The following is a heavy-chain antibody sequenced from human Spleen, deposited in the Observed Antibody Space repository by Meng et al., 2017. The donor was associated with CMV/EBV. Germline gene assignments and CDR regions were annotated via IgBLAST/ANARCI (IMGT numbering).Heavy chain of an antibody. Sequence: LQCSGPGLVQPSSVRALTHPVTGSSSSSCFWSWIRHTAGKGQAAIERIYCSGCTNYIPCLHSRVPMSLDTSKIHFDQDLSSVTAADTAVYSCAADDFWSGHPRPGRSFLWGRGTLVTVSS. CDR1: GSSSSSCF. D-gene: IGHD3-3*01. V-gene: IGHV4-4*07. CDR2: IYCSGCT. CDR3: AADDFWSGHPRPGRSFL. J-gene: IGHJ1*01.